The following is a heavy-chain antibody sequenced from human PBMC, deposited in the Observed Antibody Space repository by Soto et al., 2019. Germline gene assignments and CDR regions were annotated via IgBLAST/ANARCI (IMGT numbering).Heavy chain of an antibody. D-gene: IGHD2-2*01. J-gene: IGHJ6*02. Sequence: PGGSLRLSCAASGFTFSSYAMHWVRQAPGKGLEYVSAISGNGGSTYYANSVKGRFTISRDNSKNTLYLQMNSLRAEDTAVYYCARGDLGYCISTSCYAPYYYGMDVWGQGTTVTVSS. V-gene: IGHV3-64*01. CDR2: ISGNGGST. CDR3: ARGDLGYCISTSCYAPYYYGMDV. CDR1: GFTFSSYA.